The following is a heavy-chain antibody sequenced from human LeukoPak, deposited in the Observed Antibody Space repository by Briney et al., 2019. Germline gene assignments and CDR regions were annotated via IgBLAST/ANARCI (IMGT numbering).Heavy chain of an antibody. Sequence: ASVKDSCKASGYTFTGYYIHWVRQAPGQGLEWMGWINPDGRGTNYAQKFQGRVTMTRDTSISTAHMELNRLRSDDTAVFYCARSLAAPLYYFDYWGQGTLVTVSS. CDR2: INPDGRGT. CDR1: GYTFTGYY. CDR3: ARSLAAPLYYFDY. D-gene: IGHD6-13*01. J-gene: IGHJ4*02. V-gene: IGHV1-2*02.